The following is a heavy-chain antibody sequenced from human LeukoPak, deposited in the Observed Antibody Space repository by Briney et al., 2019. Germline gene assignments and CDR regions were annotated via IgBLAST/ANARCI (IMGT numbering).Heavy chain of an antibody. J-gene: IGHJ4*02. D-gene: IGHD5-24*01. CDR3: AKSGYNRFDY. CDR1: GFTVSSNY. Sequence: GGSLRLSCAASGFTVSSNYMSWVRQAPGKGLEWVSTISGSGSAGSTYYADSVKGRFTISRDNSKNTLYLQMNSLRAEDTAIYYCAKSGYNRFDYWGQGTLVTVSS. CDR2: ISGSGSAGST. V-gene: IGHV3-23*01.